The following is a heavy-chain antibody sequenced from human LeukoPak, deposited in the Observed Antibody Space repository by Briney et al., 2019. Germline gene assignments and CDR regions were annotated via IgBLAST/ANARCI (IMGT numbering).Heavy chain of an antibody. J-gene: IGHJ5*02. CDR2: ISSSSSTI. CDR1: GFTFSSYS. CDR3: ARDRWSDP. Sequence: PGGSLRLSCAASGFTFSSYSMNWVRQAPGKGLEWVSYISSSSSTIYYADSVKGRFTISRDNAKNSLYLQMNSLRAEDTAVYYCARDRWSDPWGQGTLVTVSS. V-gene: IGHV3-48*01.